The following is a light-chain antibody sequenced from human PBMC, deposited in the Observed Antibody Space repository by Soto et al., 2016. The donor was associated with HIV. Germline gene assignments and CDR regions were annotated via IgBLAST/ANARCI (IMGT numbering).Light chain of an antibody. V-gene: IGKV1-39*01. J-gene: IGKJ2*01. CDR2: AAF. CDR1: QSISSY. CDR3: QQSHSTPYT. Sequence: DIQMTQSPSSLSASIGDRVTITCRASQSISSYLNWYQQKPGKAPKLLIYAAFSLQSGVPSRFSGSGSGTDFTLTISSLQPEDFATYYCQQSHSTPYTFGQGTKLE.